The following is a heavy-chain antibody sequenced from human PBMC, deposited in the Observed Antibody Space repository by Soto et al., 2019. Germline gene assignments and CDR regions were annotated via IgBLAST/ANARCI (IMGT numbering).Heavy chain of an antibody. J-gene: IGHJ5*02. CDR2: IYHSGST. V-gene: IGHV4-30-2*01. CDR1: GGSISSGGYS. Sequence: PSETLSLTCAVSGGSISSGGYSWSWIRQPPGKGLEWIGYIYHSGSTYYNPSLKSRVTISVDRSKNQFSLKLSSVTAADTAVYYCARVHHQEGWFDTWGQGTLVTVSS. CDR3: ARVHHQEGWFDT. D-gene: IGHD2-2*01.